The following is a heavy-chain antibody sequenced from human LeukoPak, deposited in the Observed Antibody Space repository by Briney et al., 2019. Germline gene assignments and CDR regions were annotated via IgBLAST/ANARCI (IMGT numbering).Heavy chain of an antibody. CDR3: ARGLVVVVAEGGYYFDY. J-gene: IGHJ4*02. D-gene: IGHD2-15*01. CDR2: IYSGGST. CDR1: GFTVSSNY. V-gene: IGHV3-66*01. Sequence: PGGSLRLSCAASGFTVSSNYMSWVRQAPGKGLEWVSVIYSGGSTYYTDSVKGRFTISRDNSKNTLYLQMNSLRAEDTAVYYCARGLVVVVAEGGYYFDYWGQGTLVTVSS.